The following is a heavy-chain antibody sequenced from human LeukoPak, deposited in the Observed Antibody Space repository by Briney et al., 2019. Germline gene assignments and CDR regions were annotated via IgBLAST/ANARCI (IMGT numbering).Heavy chain of an antibody. Sequence: PGGSLRLSCAASGFTFRSYSMNCVRQAPGKGRQGVSSISSSRSYIYYADSVKGRFTISRDNAKNSLYLQMNSLRAEETAVYYCARGYGLEMVRGVIIYSGYGDYWGQGTLVTVSS. D-gene: IGHD3-10*01. CDR2: ISSSRSYI. V-gene: IGHV3-21*01. CDR3: ARGYGLEMVRGVIIYSGYGDY. J-gene: IGHJ4*02. CDR1: GFTFRSYS.